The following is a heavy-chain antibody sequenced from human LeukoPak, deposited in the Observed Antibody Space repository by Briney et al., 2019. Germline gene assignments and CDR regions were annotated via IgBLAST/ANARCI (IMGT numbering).Heavy chain of an antibody. D-gene: IGHD3-10*01. Sequence: GGSLRLSCTASGSTFSSYAMSWVRQAPGKGLEYVSTISAGGGSTFYADSMKGRSAISRDNSRNTVYLQMNSLRVEDTAVYYCARGGGLLLLGESPNCFDTCGQGTLVTVSS. CDR2: ISAGGGST. V-gene: IGHV3-23*01. CDR1: GSTFSSYA. J-gene: IGHJ5*02. CDR3: ARGGGLLLLGESPNCFDT.